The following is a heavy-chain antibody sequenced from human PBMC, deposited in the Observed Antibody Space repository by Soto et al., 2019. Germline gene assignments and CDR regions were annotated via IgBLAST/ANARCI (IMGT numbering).Heavy chain of an antibody. J-gene: IGHJ4*02. V-gene: IGHV4-30-4*01. Sequence: PSETLSLTCTVSGGSISSGDYYWSWIRQPPGKGLEWIGYIYYSGSTYYNPSLKSRVTISVDTSKNQFSLKLSSVTAADTAVYYCARGLPERWDYIHPNPTGARGQGTLVTVSS. CDR1: GGSISSGDYY. CDR2: IYYSGST. CDR3: ARGLPERWDYIHPNPTGA. D-gene: IGHD3-10*01.